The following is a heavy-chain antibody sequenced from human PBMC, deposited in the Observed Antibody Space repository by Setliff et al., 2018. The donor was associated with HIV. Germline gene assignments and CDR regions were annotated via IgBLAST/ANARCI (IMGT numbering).Heavy chain of an antibody. J-gene: IGHJ3*01. CDR2: ISAYKGNT. V-gene: IGHV1-18*04. Sequence: AASVKVSCKAAGYNFLSYGFSWVRQAPGQGFQWMGWISAYKGNTIYAQNLQGRVTMTTDTSTSTVYMELRSLTSDDTAVYYCAKADCTSSSCYSPFNAWGPGTMVTVSS. D-gene: IGHD3-22*01. CDR3: AKADCTSSSCYSPFNA. CDR1: GYNFLSYG.